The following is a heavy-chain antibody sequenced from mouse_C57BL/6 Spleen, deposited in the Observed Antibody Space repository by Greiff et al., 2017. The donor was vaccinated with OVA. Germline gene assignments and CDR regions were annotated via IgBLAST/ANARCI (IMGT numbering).Heavy chain of an antibody. CDR3: ARSEVREYYFDY. Sequence: VQLKESGAELVKPGASVKLSCTASGFNIKDYYMHWVKQRTEQGLEWIGRIDPEDGETKYAPKFQGKATITADTSSNTAYLQLSSLTSEDTAVYYCARSEVREYYFDYWGQGTTLTVSS. D-gene: IGHD2-14*01. J-gene: IGHJ2*01. CDR1: GFNIKDYY. CDR2: IDPEDGET. V-gene: IGHV14-2*01.